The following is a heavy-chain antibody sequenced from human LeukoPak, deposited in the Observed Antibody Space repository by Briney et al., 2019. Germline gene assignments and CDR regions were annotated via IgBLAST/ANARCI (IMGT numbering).Heavy chain of an antibody. CDR1: GYTFTSYA. J-gene: IGHJ4*02. Sequence: ASVKVSCKASGYTFTSYAMNWVRQAPGQGLEWMGWINTNTGNPTYAQGFTGRFVFSWDTSVSTAYLQISSLKAEDTAVYYCARDKYYYDSSGYSLGFDYWGQGTLVTVSS. V-gene: IGHV7-4-1*02. CDR3: ARDKYYYDSSGYSLGFDY. D-gene: IGHD3-22*01. CDR2: INTNTGNP.